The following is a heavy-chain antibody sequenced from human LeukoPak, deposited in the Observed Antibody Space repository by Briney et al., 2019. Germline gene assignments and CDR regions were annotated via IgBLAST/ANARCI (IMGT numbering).Heavy chain of an antibody. V-gene: IGHV3-53*01. CDR2: IYSGGST. Sequence: GGSLRLSCAASGFTVSSNYMNWVRQAPGKGLEWVSVIYSGGSTYYADSVKGRFTVSRDNSKNTLYLQMNSLRAEDTAVYYCAKAPSEATHCSSTSCYRAYYYYYYMDVWGKGTTVTVSS. CDR3: AKAPSEATHCSSTSCYRAYYYYYYMDV. D-gene: IGHD2-2*01. CDR1: GFTVSSNY. J-gene: IGHJ6*03.